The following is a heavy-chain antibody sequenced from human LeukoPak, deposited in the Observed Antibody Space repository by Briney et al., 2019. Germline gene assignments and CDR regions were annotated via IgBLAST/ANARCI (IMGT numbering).Heavy chain of an antibody. J-gene: IGHJ4*02. V-gene: IGHV3-21*01. Sequence: GGSLRLSCAASGFTFSSYSMNGVRQTPGREGEGFSYISSSGSYIHYAHSVKGRCSISRYITNHSLYLQTSRLRTEDTAVYYCARGDSGHFDNWGQGTLVTVSS. CDR1: GFTFSSYS. CDR2: ISSSGSYI. D-gene: IGHD6-19*01. CDR3: ARGDSGHFDN.